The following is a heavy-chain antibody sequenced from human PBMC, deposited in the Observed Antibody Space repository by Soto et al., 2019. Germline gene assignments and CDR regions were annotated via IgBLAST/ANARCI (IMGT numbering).Heavy chain of an antibody. CDR2: IYYSGST. J-gene: IGHJ1*01. V-gene: IGHV4-59*01. CDR1: GGSIISYY. D-gene: IGHD2-2*01. CDR3: ARVVVYCSSTRRYAASSSRH. Sequence: SETLSLTCTVSGGSIISYYWSWIRQPPGKGLEWIGYIYYSGSTNYNPSLKSRVTISVDTSKNQFSLKLSSVTAADTAVYYCARVVVYCSSTRRYAASSSRHWARGTLVT.